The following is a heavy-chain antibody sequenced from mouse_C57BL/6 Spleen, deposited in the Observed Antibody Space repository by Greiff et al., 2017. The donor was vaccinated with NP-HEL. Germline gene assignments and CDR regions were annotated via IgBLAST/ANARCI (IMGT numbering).Heavy chain of an antibody. D-gene: IGHD1-1*01. CDR1: GYTFTSYW. V-gene: IGHV1-52*01. J-gene: IGHJ2*01. CDR2: IDPSDSET. Sequence: QVQLQQSGAELVRPGSSVKLSCKASGYTFTSYWMHWVKQRPIQGLEWIGNIDPSDSETHYNQKFKDKATLTVDKSSSTAYMQLSSLTSEDSAVYYCARLITTVVDPSFDYWGQGTTLTVSS. CDR3: ARLITTVVDPSFDY.